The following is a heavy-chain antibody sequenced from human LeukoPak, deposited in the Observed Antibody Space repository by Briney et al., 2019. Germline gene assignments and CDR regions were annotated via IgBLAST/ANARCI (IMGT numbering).Heavy chain of an antibody. CDR1: GDSISNYY. CDR2: ISYSGST. J-gene: IGHJ5*02. Sequence: SETLSLTCTVSGDSISNYYWSWIRQPPGKGLEWIGYISYSGSTNYSPSLKSRVTISVDTSKDQFSLKLTSVTAADTAVYYSAKERVSSGWNPHWFDPWGQGTLVTVSS. CDR3: AKERVSSGWNPHWFDP. V-gene: IGHV4-59*01. D-gene: IGHD6-19*01.